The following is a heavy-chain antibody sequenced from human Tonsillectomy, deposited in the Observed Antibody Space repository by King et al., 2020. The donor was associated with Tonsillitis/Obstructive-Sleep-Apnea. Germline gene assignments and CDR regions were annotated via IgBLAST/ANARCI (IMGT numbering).Heavy chain of an antibody. D-gene: IGHD1-7*01. Sequence: EVQLVESGGGLIQPGGSLRLSCAASGFTVSSNYMSWVRQAPGKGLEWVSVIYSGGSTYYADSVKGRFTISRDNSKNTLYLQMNSLRAEDTAVYYCARDGNWNYGPNYYYYYMDVWGKGTTVTVSS. CDR2: IYSGGST. V-gene: IGHV3-53*01. CDR3: ARDGNWNYGPNYYYYYMDV. CDR1: GFTVSSNY. J-gene: IGHJ6*03.